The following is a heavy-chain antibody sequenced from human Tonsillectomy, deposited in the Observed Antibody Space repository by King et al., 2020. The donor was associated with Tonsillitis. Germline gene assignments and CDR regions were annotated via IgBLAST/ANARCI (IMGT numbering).Heavy chain of an antibody. V-gene: IGHV1-69*01. CDR3: ARDYRDYYDSSGFQGAFDF. Sequence: VQLVESGAEVKKPGSSVKVSCKASGGTFSSYALSWVRQTPGQGLEWMGGSIPIFGTANYAQKFQGRVTITSDESTSTAYMELRSLTSEETAVYYCARDYRDYYDSSGFQGAFDFWGQGTMVTVSS. J-gene: IGHJ3*01. CDR1: GGTFSSYA. CDR2: SIPIFGTA. D-gene: IGHD3-22*01.